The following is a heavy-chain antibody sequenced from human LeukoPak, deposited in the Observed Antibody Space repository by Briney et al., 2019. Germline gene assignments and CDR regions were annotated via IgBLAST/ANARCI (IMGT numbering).Heavy chain of an antibody. V-gene: IGHV3-23*01. CDR2: ISGSGGST. CDR1: GFTFSTYV. CDR3: AKAAYDFWSGYQYYYYGMDV. J-gene: IGHJ6*02. Sequence: GGSLRLSCAASGFTFSTYVVSWVRQAPGKGLEWVSTISGSGGSTYYADSVKGRFTISRDNSKNTLYLQMNSLRAEDTAVYYCAKAAYDFWSGYQYYYYGMDVWGQGTTVTVSS. D-gene: IGHD3-3*01.